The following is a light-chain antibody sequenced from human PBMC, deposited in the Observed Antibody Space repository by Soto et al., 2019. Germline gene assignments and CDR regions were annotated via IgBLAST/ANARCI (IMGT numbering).Light chain of an antibody. Sequence: QSALTQPPSASGSPGQSVTISCTGTSSDVGDYNYVSWYQQHPGKAPKLMIYEVSKRPSGVPDRFSCSKSGNTASLTVSGLQAEDEADYYCLSYAGSNNLFGGGTKLTVL. V-gene: IGLV2-8*01. J-gene: IGLJ3*02. CDR2: EVS. CDR1: SSDVGDYNY. CDR3: LSYAGSNNL.